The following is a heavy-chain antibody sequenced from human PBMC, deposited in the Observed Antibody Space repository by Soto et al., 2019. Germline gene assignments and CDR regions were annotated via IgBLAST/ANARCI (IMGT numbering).Heavy chain of an antibody. Sequence: GASVKVSCKASGGTFSSYTISWVRQAPGQGLEWMGRIIPILGIANYAQKFQGRVTITADKSTSTAYMELSSLRSEDTAVYYCARGNKYSSSLHYYYYMDVWGKGTTVTVSS. J-gene: IGHJ6*03. CDR3: ARGNKYSSSLHYYYYMDV. D-gene: IGHD6-6*01. CDR1: GGTFSSYT. V-gene: IGHV1-69*02. CDR2: IIPILGIA.